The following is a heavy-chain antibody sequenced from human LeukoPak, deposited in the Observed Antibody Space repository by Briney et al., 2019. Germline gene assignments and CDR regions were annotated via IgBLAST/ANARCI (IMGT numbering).Heavy chain of an antibody. Sequence: SETLSLTCTVSGGSISSYYWSWIRQPPGKGLEWIGYIYYSGSTNYNPSLKSRVTISVDTSKNQFSLKLSSVTAADMAVYYCARGSPYNGFDYWGQGTLVTVSS. CDR3: ARGSPYNGFDY. J-gene: IGHJ4*02. CDR2: IYYSGST. CDR1: GGSISSYY. V-gene: IGHV4-59*01. D-gene: IGHD1-14*01.